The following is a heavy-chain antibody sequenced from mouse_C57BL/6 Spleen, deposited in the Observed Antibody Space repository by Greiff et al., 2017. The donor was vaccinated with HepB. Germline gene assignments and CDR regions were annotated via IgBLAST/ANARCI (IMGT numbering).Heavy chain of an antibody. Sequence: QVQLKQSGPELVKPGASVKISCKASGYAFSSSWMNWVKQRPGKGLEWIGRIYPADGDTNYNGKFKGKATLTADKSSSTAYMQLSSLTSEDSAVYFCARWYYGGFDYWGQGTTLTVSS. D-gene: IGHD1-1*01. J-gene: IGHJ2*01. CDR3: ARWYYGGFDY. V-gene: IGHV1-82*01. CDR1: GYAFSSSW. CDR2: IYPADGDT.